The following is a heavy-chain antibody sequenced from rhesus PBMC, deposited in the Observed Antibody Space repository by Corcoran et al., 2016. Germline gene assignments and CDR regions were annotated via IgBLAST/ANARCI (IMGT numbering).Heavy chain of an antibody. CDR2: IGGSSGST. CDR3: ATPARTAVAGLNAFDF. Sequence: QVQLQESGTGLVKPSETLSLTCAVSGGSISGYYWNWIRQPPGKGLGVIGYIGGSSGSTYAHPSLKRRVTMATETSKNQFALKRSAVTAVDTAVYYCATPARTAVAGLNAFDFWGQGLRVTVSA. J-gene: IGHJ3*01. CDR1: GGSISGYY. D-gene: IGHD6-37*01. V-gene: IGHV4-165*02.